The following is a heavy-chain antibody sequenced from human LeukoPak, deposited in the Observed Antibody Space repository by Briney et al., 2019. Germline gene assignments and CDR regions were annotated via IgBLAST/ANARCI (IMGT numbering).Heavy chain of an antibody. V-gene: IGHV3-33*08. J-gene: IGHJ4*02. CDR3: ARGLYSGSYGGFDY. D-gene: IGHD1-26*01. CDR1: GYTFSSHG. Sequence: GGSLRLSCAASGYTFSSHGLTWVRQAPGKGLEWVAVIWYDGSNKYYADSVKGRFTISRDNSKNTLYLQMNSLRAEDTAVYYCARGLYSGSYGGFDYWGQGTLVTVSS. CDR2: IWYDGSNK.